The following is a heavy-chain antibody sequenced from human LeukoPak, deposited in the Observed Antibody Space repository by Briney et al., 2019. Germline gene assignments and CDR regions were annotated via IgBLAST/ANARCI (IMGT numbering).Heavy chain of an antibody. V-gene: IGHV4-34*01. CDR2: INHSGNT. CDR1: GGSISSSY. D-gene: IGHD6-19*01. CDR3: ARPFLRFSSGWHFDY. J-gene: IGHJ4*02. Sequence: SETLSLTCTVSGGSISSSYWSWIRQPPGKGLEWIGEINHSGNTNYNPSLKSRVAISIDTSKNQFSLKLSSVTAADTAIYYCARPFLRFSSGWHFDYWGQGILVTVSS.